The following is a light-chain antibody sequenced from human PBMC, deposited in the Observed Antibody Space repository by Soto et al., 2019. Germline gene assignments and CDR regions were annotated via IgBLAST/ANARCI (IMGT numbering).Light chain of an antibody. Sequence: DIQMTQSPSSLSASVGDRVTITCRASQGLTTYLAWFHQKPGKAPKSLIYGASSLQSGVPSKFSGSGSGTDFTLTISSLQPEDFSPYYCQHYNSYPLTFGGGTKVDIK. CDR2: GAS. J-gene: IGKJ4*02. CDR1: QGLTTY. CDR3: QHYNSYPLT. V-gene: IGKV1-16*02.